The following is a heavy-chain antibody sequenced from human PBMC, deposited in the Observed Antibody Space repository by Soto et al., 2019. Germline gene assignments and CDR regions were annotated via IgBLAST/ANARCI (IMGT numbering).Heavy chain of an antibody. V-gene: IGHV4-39*01. CDR2: IYYSGGT. CDR1: GGSISSSSYY. Sequence: SETLSLTCTFSGGSISSSSYYWGWIRQPPGKGLEWIGSIYYSGGTYYNPSLKSRVTISVDTSKNQFSLKLSSVTAADTAVYYCARPMGSTNNWFDPWGQGTLVTVSS. CDR3: ARPMGSTNNWFDP. D-gene: IGHD2-2*01. J-gene: IGHJ5*02.